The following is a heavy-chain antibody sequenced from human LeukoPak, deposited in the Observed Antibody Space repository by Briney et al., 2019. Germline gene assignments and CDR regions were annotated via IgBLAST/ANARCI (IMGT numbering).Heavy chain of an antibody. V-gene: IGHV3-30-3*01. CDR1: GFTFLNYA. D-gene: IGHD6-13*01. Sequence: PGKSLRLSCVASGFTFLNYAVHWVRQAPGKGLEWVAVMSYDGNNNYYADSVKGRFTLSRDNSKNTLYLQMNSLRPQDTAVYYCAREWGAAADYWGQGTLVTVSS. J-gene: IGHJ4*02. CDR3: AREWGAAADY. CDR2: MSYDGNNN.